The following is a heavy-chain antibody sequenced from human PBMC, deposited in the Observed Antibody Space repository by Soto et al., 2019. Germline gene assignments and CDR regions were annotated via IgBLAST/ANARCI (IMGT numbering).Heavy chain of an antibody. D-gene: IGHD6-19*01. J-gene: IGHJ4*02. CDR2: ISAYNGNT. CDR3: ARVESSSGWYSLDY. V-gene: IGHV1-18*01. CDR1: GYTFTSYG. Sequence: GASVKVSCKASGYTFTSYGISWVRQAPGQGLEWMGWISAYNGNTNYAQKLQGRVTMTTDTSTSTAYMELRSLRSDDTAVYYCARVESSSGWYSLDYWGQGTLVTVSS.